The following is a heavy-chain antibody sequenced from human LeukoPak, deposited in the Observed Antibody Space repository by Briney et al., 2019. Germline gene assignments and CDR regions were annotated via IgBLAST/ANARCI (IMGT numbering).Heavy chain of an antibody. V-gene: IGHV3-30*03. CDR2: ISYDGSNK. J-gene: IGHJ4*02. D-gene: IGHD4-17*01. CDR3: VRDRTTVTLFDS. Sequence: GGSLRLSCAASGFTFSSYGMHWVRQAPGKGLEWVAVISYDGSNKYYADSVKGRFTISRDNAKNTVYLQMNSLRAGDTAVYYCVRDRTTVTLFDSWGQGTLVTVSS. CDR1: GFTFSSYG.